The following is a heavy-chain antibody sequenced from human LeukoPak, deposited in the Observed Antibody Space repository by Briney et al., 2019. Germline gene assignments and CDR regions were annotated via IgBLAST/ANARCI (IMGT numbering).Heavy chain of an antibody. Sequence: PSETLSLTCAVYGGSFSGYYWSWIRQPPGKGLEWIGEINHSGSTNYNPSLKSRVTISVDTSKNQFSLKLSSVTAADTAVYYCARLQTNMYCSGGSCYSGGNYYYYYMDVWGKGTTVTISS. D-gene: IGHD2-15*01. CDR2: INHSGST. CDR3: ARLQTNMYCSGGSCYSGGNYYYYYMDV. V-gene: IGHV4-34*01. CDR1: GGSFSGYY. J-gene: IGHJ6*03.